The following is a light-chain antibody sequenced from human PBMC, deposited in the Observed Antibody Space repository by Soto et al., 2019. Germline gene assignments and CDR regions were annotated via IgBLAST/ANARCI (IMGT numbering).Light chain of an antibody. CDR3: SSFAGNNNLV. CDR1: SSDVGGYNY. J-gene: IGLJ2*01. V-gene: IGLV2-8*01. CDR2: EVN. Sequence: QSALTQPPSASGSPGQSVTISCTGTSSDVGGYNYVSWYQQHPGKAPKLMISEVNQRPSGVPDRFSGSKSGNTASLTVSGLKAEDEADYYCSSFAGNNNLVFGGGTKLTVL.